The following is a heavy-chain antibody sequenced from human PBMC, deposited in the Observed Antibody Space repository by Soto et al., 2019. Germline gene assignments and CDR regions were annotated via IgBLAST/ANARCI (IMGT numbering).Heavy chain of an antibody. J-gene: IGHJ4*02. CDR1: GFTFSNYY. CDR3: ARSYSSGRELDY. CDR2: ISSTGRTI. Sequence: GGSLRLSCGASGFTFSNYYMSWIRQAPGKGLEWVSYISSTGRTIYYADSVKGRFTVSRDNAQNSPSLKLNSLRVEDTAVYYCARSYSSGRELDYWGQGTQVTVSS. D-gene: IGHD6-19*01. V-gene: IGHV3-11*01.